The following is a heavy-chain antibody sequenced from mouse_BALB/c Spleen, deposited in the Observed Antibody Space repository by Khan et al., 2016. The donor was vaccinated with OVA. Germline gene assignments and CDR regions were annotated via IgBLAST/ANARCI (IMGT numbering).Heavy chain of an antibody. D-gene: IGHD1-2*01. J-gene: IGHJ4*01. CDR3: ASLRLRVDY. Sequence: VQLQQSEAELARPGASVKMYCKASGYSFTTYTIHWVKKRPGQGLEWIGNINPSSGYSEYNQKFKDKTTLTAEKSTSTAYMPMSSMTSEDWAVYYCASLRLRVDYWGQGTSVTVSS. CDR1: GYSFTTYT. CDR2: INPSSGYS. V-gene: IGHV1-4*02.